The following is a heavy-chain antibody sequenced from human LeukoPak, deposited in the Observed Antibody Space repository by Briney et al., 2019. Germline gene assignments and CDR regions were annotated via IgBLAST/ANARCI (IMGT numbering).Heavy chain of an antibody. Sequence: AETLSLTCAVSGDSFSSHYWPWIRQAPGRGLGWIGYISYIGTTNYNPSLKSRVAISIDTSKNQFPLKLTSVTTADTAVYYCARDLVTVTKGFDSWGRGTMVSVSS. CDR3: ARDLVTVTKGFDS. CDR1: GDSFSSHY. D-gene: IGHD4-17*01. J-gene: IGHJ3*02. V-gene: IGHV4-59*11. CDR2: ISYIGTT.